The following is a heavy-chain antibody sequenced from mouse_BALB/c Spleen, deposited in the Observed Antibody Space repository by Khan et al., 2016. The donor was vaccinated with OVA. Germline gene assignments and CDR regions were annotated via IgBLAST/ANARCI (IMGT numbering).Heavy chain of an antibody. CDR1: GYTFTSYT. V-gene: IGHV1-4*01. D-gene: IGHD2-14*01. Sequence: VQLVESGAELARPGASVKMSCKASGYTFTSYTIHWIKKRPGQGLEWIGYINPSNGYTNYNQKFKDKATLTTNKSSTTAYLQLSSLTSYDSAVYNCVRDGAYHRNDGWFAYWGQGTLVTVSA. CDR3: VRDGAYHRNDGWFAY. J-gene: IGHJ3*01. CDR2: INPSNGYT.